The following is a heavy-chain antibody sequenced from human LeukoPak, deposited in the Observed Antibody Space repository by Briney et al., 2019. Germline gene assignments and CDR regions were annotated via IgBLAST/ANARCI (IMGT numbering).Heavy chain of an antibody. CDR3: ARLAPWDSSGYQDDY. CDR2: IYYSGST. V-gene: IGHV4-39*07. Sequence: PSETLSLTCTVSGGSISSSSYYWGWIRQPPGKGLEWIGSIYYSGSTYYNPSLKSRVTISIDTSKNQFSLKLSSVTAADTAVYYCARLAPWDSSGYQDDYWGQGTLVTVSS. J-gene: IGHJ4*02. CDR1: GGSISSSSYY. D-gene: IGHD3-22*01.